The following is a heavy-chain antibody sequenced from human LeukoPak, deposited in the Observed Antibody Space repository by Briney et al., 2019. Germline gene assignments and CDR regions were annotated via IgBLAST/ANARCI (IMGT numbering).Heavy chain of an antibody. V-gene: IGHV1-18*01. CDR2: ISAYNGNT. Sequence: ASVKVSCKVSGYTFTSYGISWARQAPGQGLEWMGWISAYNGNTNYAQKLQGRVTMTTDTSTSTAYMELRSLRSDDTAVYYCARSPYYDILTGYYSTSNWFDPWGQGTLVTVSS. CDR1: GYTFTSYG. D-gene: IGHD3-9*01. J-gene: IGHJ5*02. CDR3: ARSPYYDILTGYYSTSNWFDP.